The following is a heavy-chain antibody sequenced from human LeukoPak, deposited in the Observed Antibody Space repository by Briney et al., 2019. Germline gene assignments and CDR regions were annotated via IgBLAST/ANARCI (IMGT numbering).Heavy chain of an antibody. Sequence: PGGSLRLSCAASGFTFSSYEMNWVRQAPGKGLEWVSYISSGGSSKYYADSVKGRFTISRDNSKNTLYVQMNSLRAEDTAVYYCAKQFLWFGELSHFDYWGQGSLVTVSS. CDR2: ISSGGSSK. V-gene: IGHV3-48*03. J-gene: IGHJ4*02. CDR1: GFTFSSYE. D-gene: IGHD3-10*01. CDR3: AKQFLWFGELSHFDY.